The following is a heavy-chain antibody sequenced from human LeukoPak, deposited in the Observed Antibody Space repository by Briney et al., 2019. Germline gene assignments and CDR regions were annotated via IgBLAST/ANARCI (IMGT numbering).Heavy chain of an antibody. J-gene: IGHJ4*02. CDR2: INGDGSSI. CDR1: GFTFSSYW. Sequence: GGSLRLSCAASGFTFSSYWMHWVRQAPEKGLVWVSRINGDGSSIRYADSVKGRFTISRDNAKNTLYLQMNSLRAEDTAVYYCAREEVAGTIDYWGQGTLVTVSS. D-gene: IGHD6-19*01. CDR3: AREEVAGTIDY. V-gene: IGHV3-74*01.